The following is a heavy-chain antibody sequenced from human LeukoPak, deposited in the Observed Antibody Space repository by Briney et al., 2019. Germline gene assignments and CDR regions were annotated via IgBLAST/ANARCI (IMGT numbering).Heavy chain of an antibody. CDR3: ARDLTWLPLY. CDR1: GYTFTGYY. CDR2: INPNSGGT. J-gene: IGHJ4*02. D-gene: IGHD3-22*01. V-gene: IGHV1-2*02. Sequence: ASVKVSCKASGYTFTGYYMHWVRQARGQGLEWMGWINPNSGGTNYAQKFQGRVTMNRDTSISKAYMELSRLRSDDTAVYYCARDLTWLPLYWGQGTLVTVSS.